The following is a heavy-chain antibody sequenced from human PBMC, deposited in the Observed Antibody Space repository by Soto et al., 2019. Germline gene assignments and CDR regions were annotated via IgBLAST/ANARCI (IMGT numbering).Heavy chain of an antibody. CDR2: ISGSGGTT. CDR3: AKTANGWFSAFDI. Sequence: ESGGGLVQPGGSLRLSCAASGFTFSSYAMSWVRQAPGKGLEWVSAISGSGGTTYYADSVKGRFTFSRDNSKNTLYLQMNSLRAEDTAVYYCAKTANGWFSAFDIWGQWTMVTVSS. D-gene: IGHD6-19*01. V-gene: IGHV3-23*01. J-gene: IGHJ3*02. CDR1: GFTFSSYA.